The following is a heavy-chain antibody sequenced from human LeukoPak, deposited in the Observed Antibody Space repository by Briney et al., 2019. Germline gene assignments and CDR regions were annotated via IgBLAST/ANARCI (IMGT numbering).Heavy chain of an antibody. Sequence: SETLSLTCTVSGGSISSYYWSWIRQPPGKWLEWIGYIYYSGSTNYNPSLKSRVTISVDTSKNQFYLRLSSVTAADTAVYYCAREYSSSSGRRAFDFWGQGTMVTVSS. D-gene: IGHD6-6*01. CDR1: GGSISSYY. CDR2: IYYSGST. CDR3: AREYSSSSGRRAFDF. J-gene: IGHJ3*01. V-gene: IGHV4-59*08.